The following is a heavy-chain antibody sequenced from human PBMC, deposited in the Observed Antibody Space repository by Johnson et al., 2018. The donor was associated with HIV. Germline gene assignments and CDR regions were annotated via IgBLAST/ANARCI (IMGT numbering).Heavy chain of an antibody. CDR2: ITWNGGST. D-gene: IGHD7-27*01. CDR3: ASRGLGIMGAFDI. CDR1: GFTFDDYG. Sequence: VQLVESGGGVVRPGGSLRLSCAASGFTFDDYGMSWVRQAPGKGLEWVSGITWNGGSTGYADSVKGRFTISRDNAKNMVYLQMGSLRAEDMGVYYCASRGLGIMGAFDIWGQGTMVTVSS. V-gene: IGHV3-20*04. J-gene: IGHJ3*02.